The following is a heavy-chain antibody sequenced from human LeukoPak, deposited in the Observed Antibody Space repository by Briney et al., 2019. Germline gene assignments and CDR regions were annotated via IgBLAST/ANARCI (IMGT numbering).Heavy chain of an antibody. Sequence: GGSLRLSCAASGFTFSNNWMSWVRQAPGKGLEWVANIKQDGSEKYYVDSVKGRFTVSRDNAKTSLYLQMNSLRVEDTAVYYCARDDGFRTVDYWGQGTLVSVSS. CDR2: IKQDGSEK. CDR1: GFTFSNNW. V-gene: IGHV3-7*01. D-gene: IGHD1-14*01. CDR3: ARDDGFRTVDY. J-gene: IGHJ4*02.